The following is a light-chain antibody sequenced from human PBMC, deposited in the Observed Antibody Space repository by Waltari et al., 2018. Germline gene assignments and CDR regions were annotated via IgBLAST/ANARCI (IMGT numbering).Light chain of an antibody. CDR2: DVN. J-gene: IGLJ3*02. V-gene: IGLV2-23*02. Sequence: QSALTQPASVSGSPGQSITISRTGNSSDVGTYDLVSWYQQHPGKAPKLMIHDVNKRPSGVSPRFSGSKSGNTASLTISGLQAEDEADYYCCSFADSSASWVFGGGTKLTVL. CDR1: SSDVGTYDL. CDR3: CSFADSSASWV.